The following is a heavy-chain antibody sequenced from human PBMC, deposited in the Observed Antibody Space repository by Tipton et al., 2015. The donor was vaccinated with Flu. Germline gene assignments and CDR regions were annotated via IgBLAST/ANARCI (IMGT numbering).Heavy chain of an antibody. CDR2: IYYSGTT. V-gene: IGHV4-39*07. Sequence: TLSLTCTVSGDSISTTIYYWGWVRQPPGKGLEWIGSIYYSGTTYYNPSLKSRVTISVDSSKNEFSLTLASVTAADTAVYYCARSSSAYDYVWGGSYYFDFWGQGTLVTVSS. CDR3: ARSSSAYDYVWGGSYYFDF. J-gene: IGHJ4*02. D-gene: IGHD3-16*01. CDR1: GDSISTTIYY.